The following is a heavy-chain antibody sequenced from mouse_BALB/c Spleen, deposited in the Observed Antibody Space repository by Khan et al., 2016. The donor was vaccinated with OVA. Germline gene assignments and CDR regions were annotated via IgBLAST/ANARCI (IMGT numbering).Heavy chain of an antibody. V-gene: IGHV1-7*01. CDR2: INPTSGYT. CDR3: TRDRIDY. Sequence: QEQLKESGAERTKPGASVKMSCKASGYTFTTYWMHWVKQRPGQGLEWIGYINPTSGYTDYNEKFKDRATLSADKSSSTAYMQLSSLTSEDSAVYYCTRDRIDYWGQGTTLTVSS. J-gene: IGHJ2*01. CDR1: GYTFTTYW.